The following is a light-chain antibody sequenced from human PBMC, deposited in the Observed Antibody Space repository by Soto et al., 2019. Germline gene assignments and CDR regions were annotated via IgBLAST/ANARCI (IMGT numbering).Light chain of an antibody. CDR2: DVS. V-gene: IGLV2-11*01. Sequence: QSVLTKPRSVSGSPGQSVTISCTGTSSDVGGYNYVSWYQQHPGKAPKLMIYDVSKRPSGVPDRFSGSKSGNTASLTISGLXAEDEADYYCCSYAGSYTHYVFGTGTKVTVL. J-gene: IGLJ1*01. CDR3: CSYAGSYTHYV. CDR1: SSDVGGYNY.